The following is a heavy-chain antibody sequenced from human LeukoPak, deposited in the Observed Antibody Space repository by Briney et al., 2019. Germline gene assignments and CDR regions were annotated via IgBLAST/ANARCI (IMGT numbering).Heavy chain of an antibody. CDR2: ISGSGGST. D-gene: IGHD6-19*01. CDR1: GFTFSSYA. Sequence: GGSLRLSCAASGFTFSSYAMNWVGQAPGKGLEWVSVISGSGGSTYYADSVKGRFTISRDNSKNTLYLQMNSLRAEDTAIYYCAKAPSGVYSSGWSPLDYWGQGTLVTVSS. CDR3: AKAPSGVYSSGWSPLDY. V-gene: IGHV3-23*01. J-gene: IGHJ4*02.